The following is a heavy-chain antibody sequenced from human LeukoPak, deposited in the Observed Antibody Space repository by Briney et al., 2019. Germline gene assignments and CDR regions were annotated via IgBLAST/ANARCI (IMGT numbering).Heavy chain of an antibody. CDR3: ARDGPSEYSSGEADY. J-gene: IGHJ4*02. V-gene: IGHV5-51*01. CDR2: IYPGDSDT. D-gene: IGHD6-25*01. CDR1: GYSFTSYW. Sequence: GESLKISCKGSGYSFTSYWIGWVRQMPGKGLEWMGIIYPGDSDTRYSPSFQGQVTISADKSISTAYLQWSSLRAEDTAVYYCARDGPSEYSSGEADYWGQGTLVTVSS.